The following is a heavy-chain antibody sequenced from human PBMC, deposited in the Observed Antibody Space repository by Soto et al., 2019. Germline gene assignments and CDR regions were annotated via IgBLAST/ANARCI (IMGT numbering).Heavy chain of an antibody. CDR2: IIPIFGTA. V-gene: IGHV1-69*06. Sequence: QVQLVQSGAEVKKPGSSVKVSCKASGGTFSSYAISWVRQAPGQGLEWMGGIIPIFGTAKYAQKFQGRVTISADKSTSTAYMELSSLRSEDTAVYYCAHYNTYSSGWYSFQHWGQGNLVTVSS. CDR1: GGTFSSYA. CDR3: AHYNTYSSGWYSFQH. D-gene: IGHD6-19*01. J-gene: IGHJ1*01.